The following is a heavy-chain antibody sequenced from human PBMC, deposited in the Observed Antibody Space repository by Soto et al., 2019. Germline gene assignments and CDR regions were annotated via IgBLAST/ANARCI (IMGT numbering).Heavy chain of an antibody. D-gene: IGHD5-18*01. CDR3: AKVSGYNYCYFRWFDP. V-gene: IGHV4-59*01. CDR2: IFYSGST. Sequence: QVHLQESGPRLVKPSETLSLTCTVSGGSISNYYWSWIRQPPGRGLEWTGHIFYSGSTNYNPALNSRVTTSVDTSKSQYSLKLRSVTAGDTAVYYCAKVSGYNYCYFRWFDPWGQGTLVTVSS. J-gene: IGHJ5*02. CDR1: GGSISNYY.